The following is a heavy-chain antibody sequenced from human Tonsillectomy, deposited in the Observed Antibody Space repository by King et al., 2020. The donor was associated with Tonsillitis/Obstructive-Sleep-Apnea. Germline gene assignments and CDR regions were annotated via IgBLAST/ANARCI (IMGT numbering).Heavy chain of an antibody. V-gene: IGHV4-34*01. D-gene: IGHD3-10*01. Sequence: VQLQQWGAGLLKPSGTLSLTCAVYGGSLSGYYWSWIRQPPGKGLEWIGGITHSGSTNYNPSLKSRVTIPVDTSKNQFSLRLNSLTAADTATYYCARMVPAWSNSLEIWGQGTMVTVSS. J-gene: IGHJ3*02. CDR3: ARMVPAWSNSLEI. CDR2: ITHSGST. CDR1: GGSLSGYY.